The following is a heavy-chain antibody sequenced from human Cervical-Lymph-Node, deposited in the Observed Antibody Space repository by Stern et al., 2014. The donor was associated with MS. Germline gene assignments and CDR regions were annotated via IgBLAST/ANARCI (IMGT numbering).Heavy chain of an antibody. D-gene: IGHD6-6*01. CDR1: GVSFSGYY. Sequence: QVQLQQWGAGLLKPSETLSLTCAVYGVSFSGYYLSWIRQPPGKGLEWIGEINHSGSTNYNPSLKSRVTISVDTSKNQFSLKLSSVTAADTAVYYCAGSSAVRIGYWGQGTLVTVSS. J-gene: IGHJ4*02. CDR2: INHSGST. V-gene: IGHV4-34*01. CDR3: AGSSAVRIGY.